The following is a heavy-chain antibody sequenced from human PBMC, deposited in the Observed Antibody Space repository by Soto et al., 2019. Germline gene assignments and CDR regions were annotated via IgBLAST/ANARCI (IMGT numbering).Heavy chain of an antibody. CDR1: GGSISSSSYY. V-gene: IGHV4-39*01. Sequence: QLQLQESGPGLVKPSETLSLTCTVSGGSISSSSYYWGWIRQPPGKELEWIGSIYYSRSTYYNPTLKNSVTISVDTSQKQFSLKMGSVNAGDTDVYYCARHDSSGYYYLPFDYWGQGTLVTVSS. CDR2: IYYSRST. D-gene: IGHD3-22*01. CDR3: ARHDSSGYYYLPFDY. J-gene: IGHJ4*02.